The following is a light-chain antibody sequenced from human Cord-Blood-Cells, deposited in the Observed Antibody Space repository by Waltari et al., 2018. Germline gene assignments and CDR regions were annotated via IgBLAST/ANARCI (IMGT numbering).Light chain of an antibody. CDR3: SSYAGSNNYV. CDR2: EVS. Sequence: QSALTQPPSASGSPGQSVTIPCTGPSSDVGAYNYFSWYQQHPGKAPKLMIYEVSKRPSGVPDRFSGSKSGNTASLTVSGLQAEDEADYYCSSYAGSNNYVLGTGTKVTVL. CDR1: SSDVGAYNY. J-gene: IGLJ1*01. V-gene: IGLV2-8*01.